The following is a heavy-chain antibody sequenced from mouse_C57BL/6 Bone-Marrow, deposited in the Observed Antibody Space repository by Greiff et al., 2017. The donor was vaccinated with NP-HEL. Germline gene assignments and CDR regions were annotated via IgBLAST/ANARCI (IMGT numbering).Heavy chain of an antibody. V-gene: IGHV1-81*01. CDR2: IYPRSGNT. J-gene: IGHJ3*01. CDR3: ARQLTGTAWFAY. D-gene: IGHD4-1*01. CDR1: GYTFTSYG. Sequence: QVQLQQSGAELAMPGASVKLSCKASGYTFTSYGISWVKQRTGQGLEWIGEIYPRSGNTYYNEKFKGKATLTADKSSSTAYMELRSLTSEDSAVYFCARQLTGTAWFAYWGQGTLVTVSA.